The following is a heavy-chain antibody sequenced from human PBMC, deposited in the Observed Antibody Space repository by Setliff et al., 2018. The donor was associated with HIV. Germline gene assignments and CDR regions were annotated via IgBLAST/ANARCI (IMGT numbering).Heavy chain of an antibody. J-gene: IGHJ3*02. Sequence: SVKVSCKSSGGSFNTYAINWVRQASGQGLEWMGGIISIFDKANYAQKFHGRLTITADDSTRTVYMELNSLGSGDTAVYYCARGGVRGYSYGEAFDIWGQGTLVTVSS. D-gene: IGHD5-18*01. CDR1: GGSFNTYA. CDR2: IISIFDKA. V-gene: IGHV1-69*13. CDR3: ARGGVRGYSYGEAFDI.